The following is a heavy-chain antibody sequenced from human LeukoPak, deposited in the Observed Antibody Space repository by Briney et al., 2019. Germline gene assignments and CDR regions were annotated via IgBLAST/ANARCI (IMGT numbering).Heavy chain of an antibody. CDR3: ARGDGQVAVAGSMYFDY. Sequence: SVKVSCKASGGTFSSYAISWVRQAPGQGLEWMGRIIPIFGIANYAQKFQGRVTITADKSTSTACMELSSLRSEDTAVYYCARGDGQVAVAGSMYFDYWGQGTLVTVSS. D-gene: IGHD6-19*01. CDR1: GGTFSSYA. CDR2: IIPIFGIA. V-gene: IGHV1-69*04. J-gene: IGHJ4*02.